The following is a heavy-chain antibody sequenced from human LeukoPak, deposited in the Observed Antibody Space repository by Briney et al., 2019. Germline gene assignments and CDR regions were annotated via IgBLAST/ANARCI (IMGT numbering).Heavy chain of an antibody. CDR2: INPNSGGT. CDR3: ARGPLAAPYFDY. V-gene: IGHV1-2*02. D-gene: IGHD6-19*01. Sequence: ASVKVSCKASGYTFTGYYMHWVRQAPGQGLEWMGWINPNSGGTKYAQKFQGRVTMTRDTPISTAYMELSRLRSDDTAVYYCARGPLAAPYFDYWGQGTLVTVSS. CDR1: GYTFTGYY. J-gene: IGHJ4*02.